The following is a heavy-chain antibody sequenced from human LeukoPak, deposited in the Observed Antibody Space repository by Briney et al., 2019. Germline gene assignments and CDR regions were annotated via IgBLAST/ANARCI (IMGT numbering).Heavy chain of an antibody. D-gene: IGHD5-12*01. CDR3: ARDVDAREYYYYYYMDV. CDR1: GYTFTGYY. CDR2: INPSGGST. V-gene: IGHV1-46*01. Sequence: ASVKVSCKASGYTFTGYYMHWVRQAPGQGLEWMGIINPSGGSTSYAQKFQGRVTMTRDMSTSTVYMELSSLRSEDTAVYYCARDVDAREYYYYYYMDVWGKGTTVTVSS. J-gene: IGHJ6*03.